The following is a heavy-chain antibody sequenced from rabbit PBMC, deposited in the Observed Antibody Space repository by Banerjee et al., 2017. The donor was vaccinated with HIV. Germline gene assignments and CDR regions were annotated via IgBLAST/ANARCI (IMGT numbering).Heavy chain of an antibody. CDR1: GFSFSSDYD. D-gene: IGHD3-1*01. CDR2: INSGNGNT. CDR3: ARDWGL. J-gene: IGHJ4*01. Sequence: QEQLEESGGGLVQPEGSLTLTCTASGFSFSSDYDMCWVRQAPGKGLEWIGCINSGNGNTNYANWVNGRFTISKTSSTTVTLHMTSLTAADTATYFCARDWGLWGPGTLVTVS. V-gene: IGHV1S45*01.